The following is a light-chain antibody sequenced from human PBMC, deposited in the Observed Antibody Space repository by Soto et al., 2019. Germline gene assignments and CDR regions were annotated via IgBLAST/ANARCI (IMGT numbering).Light chain of an antibody. CDR1: QAVRNW. V-gene: IGKV1-5*01. CDR3: QECYSTLT. Sequence: DIHLTQSPSFLSASVGDRVTITCRPSQAVRNWMAWYQQKPGKAPKLLIYDESSLESGVPSRFSGSESGTEFTLTIGSLQPEDFATYYCQECYSTLTFGPGTKVDIK. CDR2: DES. J-gene: IGKJ3*01.